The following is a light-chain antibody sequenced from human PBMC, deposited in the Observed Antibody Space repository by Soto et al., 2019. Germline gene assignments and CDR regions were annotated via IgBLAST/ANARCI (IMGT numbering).Light chain of an antibody. CDR3: SSYTSSDTDV. V-gene: IGLV2-14*01. CDR1: SIDIGFSNY. CDR2: DVS. J-gene: IGLJ1*01. Sequence: GLTPSSSVSGSPGQSITISYHGTSIDIGFSNYVSWYQQHPGKAPKLMISDVSDRPSGVSSRFSGSKSGNTASLTISGLQAEDEADYYCSSYTSSDTDVFGTGTKVTVL.